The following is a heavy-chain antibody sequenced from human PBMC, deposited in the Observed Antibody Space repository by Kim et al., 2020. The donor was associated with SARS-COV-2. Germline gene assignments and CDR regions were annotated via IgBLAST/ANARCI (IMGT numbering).Heavy chain of an antibody. D-gene: IGHD5-12*01. CDR3: ATRPSYSGYN. J-gene: IGHJ4*02. CDR2: INHSGST. V-gene: IGHV4-34*01. CDR1: GGSFSGYY. Sequence: SETLSLTCAVYGGSFSGYYWSWIRQPPGKGLEWIGEINHSGSTNYNPSLKSRVTISVDTSKNQFSLKLSSVTAAVTAVYYCATRPSYSGYNWGQGTLATVSS.